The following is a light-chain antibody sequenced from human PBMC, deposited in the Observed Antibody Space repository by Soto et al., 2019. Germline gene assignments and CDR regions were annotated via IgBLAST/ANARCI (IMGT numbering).Light chain of an antibody. J-gene: IGLJ2*01. CDR3: SSYTSSSTLVV. CDR2: DVS. Sequence: QSALTQTASVSGSPRQSITISCTGTSSDVGGYNYVSWYQQHPGKAPKLMIYDVSNRPSGVSNRFSGSKSGNTASLTISGLQAEDEADYYCSSYTSSSTLVVFGGGTKLTV. V-gene: IGLV2-14*01. CDR1: SSDVGGYNY.